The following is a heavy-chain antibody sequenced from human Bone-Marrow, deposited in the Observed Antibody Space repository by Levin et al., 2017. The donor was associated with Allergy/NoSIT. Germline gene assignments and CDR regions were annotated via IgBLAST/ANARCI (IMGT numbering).Heavy chain of an antibody. V-gene: IGHV3-7*01. D-gene: IGHD2-21*02. CDR2: IKEDGGEK. CDR1: GFTFSTYW. Sequence: GESLKISCAASGFTFSTYWMSWVRQAPGKGLEWVANIKEDGGEKYYVDSVKGRFTISRDNAKNSLYLQMNSLRVEDTAVYYRGVTPRRDPFDYWGQGTLVTVSS. CDR3: GVTPRRDPFDY. J-gene: IGHJ4*02.